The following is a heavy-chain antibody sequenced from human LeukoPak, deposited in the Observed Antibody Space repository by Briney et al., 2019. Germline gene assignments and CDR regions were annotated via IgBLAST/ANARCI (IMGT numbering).Heavy chain of an antibody. J-gene: IGHJ5*02. Sequence: ASVKVPCKASGGTFSSYAISWVRQAPGQGLEWMGWISAYNGNTNYAQKLQGRVTMTTDTSTSTAYMELRSLRSDDTAVYYCARDNIVVVPAALVEWFDPWGQGTLVTVSS. CDR3: ARDNIVVVPAALVEWFDP. CDR2: ISAYNGNT. V-gene: IGHV1-18*01. CDR1: GGTFSSYA. D-gene: IGHD2-2*01.